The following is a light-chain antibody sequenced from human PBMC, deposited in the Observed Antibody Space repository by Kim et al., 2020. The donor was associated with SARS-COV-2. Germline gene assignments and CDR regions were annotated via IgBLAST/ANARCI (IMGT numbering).Light chain of an antibody. CDR3: QSYDNNLSGSL. J-gene: IGLJ2*01. CDR1: SSHIGTNND. V-gene: IGLV1-40*01. CDR2: GNS. Sequence: QMVTLSSTESSSHIGTNNDVHCYQQLPGTDPKLLIYGNSHRPSGVPDQFSGSKSGTSASLAITGLQAEDEADYYCQSYDNNLSGSLFGGGTQLTVL.